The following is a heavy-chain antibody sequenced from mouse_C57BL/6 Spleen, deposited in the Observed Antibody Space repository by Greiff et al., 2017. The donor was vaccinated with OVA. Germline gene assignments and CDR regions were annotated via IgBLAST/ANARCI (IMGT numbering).Heavy chain of an antibody. CDR1: GFSFNTYA. CDR2: IRSKSNNYAT. D-gene: IGHD3-3*01. J-gene: IGHJ3*01. Sequence: EVKLVESGGGLVQPKGSLKLSCAASGFSFNTYAMTWVRQAPGKGLEWVARIRSKSNNYATYYADSVKDRFTISRDDSESMLYLQMNNLKTEDTAMYYGVRGDVGGFAYWGQGTLVTVSA. CDR3: VRGDVGGFAY. V-gene: IGHV10-1*01.